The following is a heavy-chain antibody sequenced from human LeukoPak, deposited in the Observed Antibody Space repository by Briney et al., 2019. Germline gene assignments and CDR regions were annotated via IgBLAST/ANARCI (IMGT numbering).Heavy chain of an antibody. Sequence: PSETLSLTCTVSGGSISSRSYHWGWIRQPPGKGLEWIGSIYYSGSTYYNPSLKSRVTISADTSKNQFSLKLSSVTAADTAVYYCARHPRYCSGGSCYSYYYGMDVWGQGTTVTVSS. CDR1: GGSISSRSYH. D-gene: IGHD2-15*01. V-gene: IGHV4-39*01. J-gene: IGHJ6*02. CDR3: ARHPRYCSGGSCYSYYYGMDV. CDR2: IYYSGST.